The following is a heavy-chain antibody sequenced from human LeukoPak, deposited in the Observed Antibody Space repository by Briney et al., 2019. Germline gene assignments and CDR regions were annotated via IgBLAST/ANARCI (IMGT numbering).Heavy chain of an antibody. V-gene: IGHV1-2*02. J-gene: IGHJ4*02. CDR3: ARDRGRGYNYDSGDFDF. CDR2: INPNTGGT. D-gene: IGHD3-22*01. Sequence: GASVKVSCKASGYSFTGYYMHWVRQARGQGLEWMGWINPNTGGTNYAQKFQGRVTMTRDTSITTAYMELTWLGSDDTAVYYCARDRGRGYNYDSGDFDFWGQGTLVTVSS. CDR1: GYSFTGYY.